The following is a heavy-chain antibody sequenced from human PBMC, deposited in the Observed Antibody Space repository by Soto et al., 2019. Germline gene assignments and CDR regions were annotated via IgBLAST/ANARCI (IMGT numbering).Heavy chain of an antibody. CDR3: ARRSSGWYFEY. V-gene: IGHV3-23*01. CDR1: GFTFSSYA. J-gene: IGHJ4*02. CDR2: ISGSGGST. Sequence: EVQLLESGGGLVQPGGSLRLSCAASGFTFSSYAMSWVRQAPGKGLEWVSAISGSGGSTYYADSVKGRFTISRDNSKNTLYLQMNSLSAEDTAVYYCARRSSGWYFEYWGQGPLVTVSS. D-gene: IGHD6-19*01.